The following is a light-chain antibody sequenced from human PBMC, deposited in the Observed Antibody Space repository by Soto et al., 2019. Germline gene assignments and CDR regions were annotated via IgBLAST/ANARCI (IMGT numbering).Light chain of an antibody. CDR1: GSNVGTYNY. CDR2: DVN. Sequence: QSALTQPRSVSGSPGQSVTISCAGTGSNVGTYNYVSWYQQHPGKAPRLMIYDVNERPSGVPARFSGSKSGNTASLTISGLQTEDEAAYFCCSYAGNYTWVFGGGTKVTVL. J-gene: IGLJ3*02. CDR3: CSYAGNYTWV. V-gene: IGLV2-11*01.